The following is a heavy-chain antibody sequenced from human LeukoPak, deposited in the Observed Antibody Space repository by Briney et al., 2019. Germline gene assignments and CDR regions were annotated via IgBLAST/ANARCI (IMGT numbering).Heavy chain of an antibody. J-gene: IGHJ5*02. Sequence: GGSLRLSCAASGFTFSSYAMHWVRQAPGKGLEWVAVISYDGSNKYYADSVKGRFTISRDNSKNTLYLQMNSLRAEDTAFYYCAREGGSGRYLGMFDPWGQGTLVTVSA. D-gene: IGHD3-10*01. CDR2: ISYDGSNK. CDR1: GFTFSSYA. V-gene: IGHV3-30-3*01. CDR3: AREGGSGRYLGMFDP.